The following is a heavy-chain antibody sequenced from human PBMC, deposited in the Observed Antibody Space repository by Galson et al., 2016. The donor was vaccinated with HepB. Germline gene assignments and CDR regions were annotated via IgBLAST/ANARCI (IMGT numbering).Heavy chain of an antibody. D-gene: IGHD3-9*01. V-gene: IGHV3-30-3*01. CDR1: GFTFSIYT. CDR3: ARDQFPHFDFLTGRGGIDS. J-gene: IGHJ4*02. Sequence: SLRLSCAASGFTFSIYTLHWVRQAPGKGLEWVAMISYDGNNKNYADSVKGRFTITRDNPENTLYLQINSLRTEDTAVYYCARDQFPHFDFLTGRGGIDSWGQGTLVSVSS. CDR2: ISYDGNNK.